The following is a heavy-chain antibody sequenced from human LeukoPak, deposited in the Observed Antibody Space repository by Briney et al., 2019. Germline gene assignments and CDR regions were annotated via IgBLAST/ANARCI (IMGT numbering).Heavy chain of an antibody. D-gene: IGHD3-10*01. V-gene: IGHV5-51*01. CDR2: IYPGDSDT. J-gene: IGHJ4*02. CDR1: GYSFTSYW. CDR3: ARQAGSGSYYRRSGGSYFDY. Sequence: KSGESLKISCKGSGYSFTSYWIGWVRQMPGKGLEWMGIIYPGDSDTRYSPSFQGQVTISADKSISTAYLQWSSLKASDTAMYYCARQAGSGSYYRRSGGSYFDYWGQGTLVTVSS.